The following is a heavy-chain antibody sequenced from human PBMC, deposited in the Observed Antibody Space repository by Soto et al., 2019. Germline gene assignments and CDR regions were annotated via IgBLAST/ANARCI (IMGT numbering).Heavy chain of an antibody. D-gene: IGHD1-7*01. CDR3: ARVPLTTGTWAGYFDY. CDR1: CGAFSGYY. J-gene: IGHJ4*02. CDR2: IDHSGST. Sequence: WETLALTCGVDCGAFSGYYGSWILQPPGKGLEWIEEIDHSGSTNYNPSLKSRVTIAVDTSKNQFSLKLSSVTAADTAVYYCARVPLTTGTWAGYFDYWGQGPLVT. V-gene: IGHV4-34*01.